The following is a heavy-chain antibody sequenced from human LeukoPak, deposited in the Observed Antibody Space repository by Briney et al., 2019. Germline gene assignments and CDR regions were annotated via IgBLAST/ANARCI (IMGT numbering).Heavy chain of an antibody. CDR1: GFTFSSYA. J-gene: IGHJ1*01. CDR2: ISGSGGST. CDR3: AKGRHSSSSLMGSPEYFQN. V-gene: IGHV3-23*01. D-gene: IGHD6-6*01. Sequence: PGGSLRLSCAASGFTFSSYAMSWVRQAPGKGLEWVSAISGSGGSTYYADSMKGRFTISRDNSKNTLYLQMNSLRVEDTAVFYCAKGRHSSSSLMGSPEYFQNWGQGTLVTVSS.